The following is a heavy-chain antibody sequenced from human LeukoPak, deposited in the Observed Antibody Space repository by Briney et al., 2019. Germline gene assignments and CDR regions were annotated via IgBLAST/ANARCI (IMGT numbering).Heavy chain of an antibody. V-gene: IGHV3-74*01. Sequence: GGSLRRSCEASGFTFSAYWMHCVRRAPGKGRVWVSRLKSDVRDASYAYSVKGRFTISRDNAKNPLYLQMHSLTAEETAVYYCARESWYSSSWYNEDYNWFDPWGQGTPVTVSS. J-gene: IGHJ5*02. D-gene: IGHD6-13*01. CDR3: ARESWYSSSWYNEDYNWFDP. CDR1: GFTFSAYW. CDR2: LKSDVRDA.